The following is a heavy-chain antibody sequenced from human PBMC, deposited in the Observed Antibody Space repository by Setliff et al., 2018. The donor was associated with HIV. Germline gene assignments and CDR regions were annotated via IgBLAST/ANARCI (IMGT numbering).Heavy chain of an antibody. D-gene: IGHD6-13*01. Sequence: TLSLTCTVSGGSISSGGYYWSWIRQHPGKGLEWIGYIYYSGSTNYNPSLKRRVTISADTSKNQFSLKLTSVTAADTAVYYCARGERYSSRWYEGDNGFDPWGQGTLVTVS. CDR2: IYYSGST. CDR1: GGSISSGGYY. J-gene: IGHJ5*02. CDR3: ARGERYSSRWYEGDNGFDP. V-gene: IGHV4-31*03.